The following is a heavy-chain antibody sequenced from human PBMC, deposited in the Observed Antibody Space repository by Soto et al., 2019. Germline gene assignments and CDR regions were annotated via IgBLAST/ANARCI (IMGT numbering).Heavy chain of an antibody. CDR2: TSYDGSNK. V-gene: IGHV3-33*05. CDR1: GFTFRSYV. J-gene: IGHJ1*01. Sequence: QVQLVESGGGVVQPGTSRRLSCVGSGFTFRSYVIHWVRQAPGKGLEWVALTSYDGSNKDYGDSVKGRFTISRDNTRNTVALQMDILIREDTALYYCARWGTTGGLDVWGQGTLVSVSS. D-gene: IGHD3-16*01. CDR3: ARWGTTGGLDV.